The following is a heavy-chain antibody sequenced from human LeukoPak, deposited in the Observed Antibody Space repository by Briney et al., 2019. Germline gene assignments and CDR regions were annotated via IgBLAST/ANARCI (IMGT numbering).Heavy chain of an antibody. CDR1: GYSISSGYY. V-gene: IGHV4-38-2*02. Sequence: SETLSLTCTVSGYSISSGYYWGWIRQPPGKGLEWIGSIYHNGNTYYNPSLKSRVTISVDTSKNQFSLKLSSVTAADTAVYYCARVSVVRGVTDYWGQGTLVTVSS. CDR3: ARVSVVRGVTDY. D-gene: IGHD3-10*01. CDR2: IYHNGNT. J-gene: IGHJ4*02.